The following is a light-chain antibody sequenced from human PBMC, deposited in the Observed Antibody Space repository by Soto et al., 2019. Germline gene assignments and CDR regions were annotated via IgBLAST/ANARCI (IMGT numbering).Light chain of an antibody. V-gene: IGLV2-11*01. CDR3: CSYAGGYNLV. CDR1: NRDVGGYKY. J-gene: IGLJ3*02. Sequence: QSALTQPRSVSGSPGQSVIISCTGTNRDVGGYKYVSWYQQHPGKAPKLVIYGVTQRPSGVPDRFSGSKFGDTASLTISGLQAEDEADYYCCSYAGGYNLVFGGGTKVTVL. CDR2: GVT.